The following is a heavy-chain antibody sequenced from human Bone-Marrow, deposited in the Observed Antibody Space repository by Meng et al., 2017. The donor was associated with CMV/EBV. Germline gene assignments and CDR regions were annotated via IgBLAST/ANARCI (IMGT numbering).Heavy chain of an antibody. Sequence: GGSLRLSCAASGFTFSSYEMNWVRQAPGKGLEWVSYISSSGSTIYYADSVKGRFTISRDNAKNSLYLQMNSLRAEDTAVYYCARDLRYCSSTSCPPYYYYGMDVWVQGTTVTVSS. CDR1: GFTFSSYE. CDR3: ARDLRYCSSTSCPPYYYYGMDV. CDR2: ISSSGSTI. J-gene: IGHJ6*02. V-gene: IGHV3-48*03. D-gene: IGHD2-2*01.